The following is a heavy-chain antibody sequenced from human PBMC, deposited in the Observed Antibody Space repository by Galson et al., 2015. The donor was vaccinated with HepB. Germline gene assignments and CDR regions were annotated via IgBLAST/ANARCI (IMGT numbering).Heavy chain of an antibody. J-gene: IGHJ6*02. V-gene: IGHV4-59*01. CDR2: IYYSGST. CDR3: ARAVLGNYYYYGMDV. Sequence: SETLSLTCTVSGGSISSYYWSWIRQPPGKGLEWIGYIYYSGSTNYNPSLKSRVTISVDTSKNQFSLKLSSVTAADTAVYYCARAVLGNYYYYGMDVWGQGTTVTVSS. CDR1: GGSISSYY.